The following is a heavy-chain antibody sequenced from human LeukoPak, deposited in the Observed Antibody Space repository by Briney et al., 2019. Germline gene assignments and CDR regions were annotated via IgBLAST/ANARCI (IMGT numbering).Heavy chain of an antibody. J-gene: IGHJ6*03. Sequence: GGSLRLSCAASGFTFSSYSMNWVRQAPGKGLEWVSSISSSSSYIYYADPVKGRFTISRDNAKNSLYLQMNSLRAEDTAVYYCARVYYDFWSGSNYYYMDVWGKGTTVTVSS. CDR3: ARVYYDFWSGSNYYYMDV. CDR2: ISSSSSYI. V-gene: IGHV3-21*01. CDR1: GFTFSSYS. D-gene: IGHD3-3*01.